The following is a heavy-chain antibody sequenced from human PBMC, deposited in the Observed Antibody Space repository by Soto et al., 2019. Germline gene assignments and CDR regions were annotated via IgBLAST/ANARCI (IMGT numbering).Heavy chain of an antibody. CDR3: ERHGVLVRAESYYYYGMDV. V-gene: IGHV5-51*01. D-gene: IGHD2-2*01. J-gene: IGHJ6*02. CDR2: IYPGDSDT. CDR1: GYSFTTYW. Sequence: PGESLKISCKASGYSFTTYWIGGVRQMPGKGLEWMGIIYPGDSDTKYSPSLQGQVTISADTSITTAYLQWTSLKASDTAMYYCERHGVLVRAESYYYYGMDVWGQGTPVTVSS.